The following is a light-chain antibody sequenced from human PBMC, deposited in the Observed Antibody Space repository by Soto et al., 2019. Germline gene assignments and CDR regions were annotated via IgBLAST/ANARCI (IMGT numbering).Light chain of an antibody. CDR3: QQRSNWPPTWT. CDR2: DAS. J-gene: IGKJ1*01. V-gene: IGKV3-11*01. CDR1: QSVGSY. Sequence: EVVLTQSPATLSLSPGERATLSCRASQSVGSYLAWYQHKPGQPPRLLIYDASNRATGIPVRFSGSGSGTDFTLTISRLEPEDFAVYYCQQRSNWPPTWTFGQGTKVEIK.